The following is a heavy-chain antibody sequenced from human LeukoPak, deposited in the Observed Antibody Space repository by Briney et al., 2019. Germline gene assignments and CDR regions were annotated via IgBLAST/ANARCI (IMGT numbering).Heavy chain of an antibody. CDR1: GFTFSSYA. CDR2: ISGSGGST. D-gene: IGHD2-2*02. J-gene: IGHJ4*02. Sequence: GGSLRLSCAASGFTFSSYAMSWVRQAPGKGLEWVSAISGSGGSTYYADSVKGRFTISRDNSKNTLFLQMNSLRAEDTAVYYCAKRPASILTFDYWGQGTLVTVSS. CDR3: AKRPASILTFDY. V-gene: IGHV3-23*01.